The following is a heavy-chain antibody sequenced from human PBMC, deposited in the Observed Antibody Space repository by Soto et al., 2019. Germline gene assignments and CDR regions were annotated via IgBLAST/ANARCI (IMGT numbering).Heavy chain of an antibody. J-gene: IGHJ3*02. CDR1: GFTFSPFW. D-gene: IGHD3-10*01. CDR3: VRDRGNPDSFDI. CDR2: MNSDGSTT. Sequence: EVQLVESGGGLVQPGESLRLSCAASGFTFSPFWMHWVRQAPGKGLEWVSHMNSDGSTTLYADSVKGRFTIPRDNAKYTLYLQMNSLRAEDTAVYSCVRDRGNPDSFDIWGQGTVVTVSS. V-gene: IGHV3-74*01.